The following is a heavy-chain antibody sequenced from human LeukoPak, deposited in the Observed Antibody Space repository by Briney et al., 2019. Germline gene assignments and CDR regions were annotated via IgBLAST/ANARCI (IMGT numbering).Heavy chain of an antibody. CDR3: ARVGDRSYYYYYYYMDV. Sequence: ASVKVSCKTSGDTFSSYAISWVRQAPGQGLEWMGGIIPILGTANYAQEFQGRVTITADESTSTAYMELRSLRSDDTAVYYCARVGDRSYYYYYYYMDVWGKGTTVTVSS. V-gene: IGHV1-69*01. CDR2: IIPILGTA. CDR1: GDTFSSYA. D-gene: IGHD2-15*01. J-gene: IGHJ6*03.